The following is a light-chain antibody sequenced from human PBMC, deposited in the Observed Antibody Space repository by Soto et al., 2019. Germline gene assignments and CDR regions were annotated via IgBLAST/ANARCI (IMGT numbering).Light chain of an antibody. J-gene: IGKJ1*01. CDR2: AAS. CDR1: QIISSY. V-gene: IGKV1-39*01. Sequence: DIQMTQSPSSLSACVGDRVEITCRASQIISSYLNWYQQKPGKAPKLLIYAASSLQSGVPSRFSGSGSGTDFTLTISSLQTEDFATYYCKQSYSTPRTFGKGTKVDIK. CDR3: KQSYSTPRT.